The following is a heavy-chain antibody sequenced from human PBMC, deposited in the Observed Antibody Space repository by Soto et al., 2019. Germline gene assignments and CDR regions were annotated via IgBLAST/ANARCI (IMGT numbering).Heavy chain of an antibody. Sequence: QVQLVESGGGVVQPGRSLRLSCAASGFTFSHHGMHWVRQAPGKGLEWLTVVSSDGSITYDADSVRGRFAISRDNSKNTLYLHMNSLRTEDTAVYYWAKESDYYSNSKWSFDSWGQGILVTVSS. CDR1: GFTFSHHG. CDR2: VSSDGSIT. J-gene: IGHJ4*02. D-gene: IGHD2-21*01. V-gene: IGHV3-30*18. CDR3: AKESDYYSNSKWSFDS.